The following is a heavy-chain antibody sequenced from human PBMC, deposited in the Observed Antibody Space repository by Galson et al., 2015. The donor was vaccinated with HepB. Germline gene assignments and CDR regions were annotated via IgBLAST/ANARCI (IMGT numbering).Heavy chain of an antibody. CDR1: GFTFEDYA. CDR3: AKDSVQLERLGWFDT. J-gene: IGHJ5*02. D-gene: IGHD1-1*01. CDR2: ISWNSGRT. Sequence: SLRLSCAASGFTFEDYAMHWVRQTAGKGLEWVSGISWNSGRTDYADSVKGRFTISRDNAKNSLYLQLNSLRLEDTALYYCAKDSVQLERLGWFDTWGQGTLVTVSS. V-gene: IGHV3-9*01.